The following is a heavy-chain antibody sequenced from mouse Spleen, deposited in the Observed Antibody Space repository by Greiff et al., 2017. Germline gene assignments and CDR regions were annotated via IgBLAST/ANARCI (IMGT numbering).Heavy chain of an antibody. V-gene: IGHV1-55*01. Sequence: QVQLQQSGAELVQPGASVQMSCKASGYTLSSYWITWVKQRPGQGLEWIGDIYPGSGSTNYNEKFKSKATLTVDTSSSTAYMQLSSLTSEDSAVYYCARVISRGAWFAYWGQGTLVTVSA. J-gene: IGHJ3*01. CDR3: ARVISRGAWFAY. CDR1: GYTLSSYW. CDR2: IYPGSGST.